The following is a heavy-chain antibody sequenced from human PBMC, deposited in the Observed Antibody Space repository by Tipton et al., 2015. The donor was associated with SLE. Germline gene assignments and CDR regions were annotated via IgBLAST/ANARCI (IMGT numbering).Heavy chain of an antibody. CDR2: ISAYNGNT. CDR1: GYTFTSYG. Sequence: QLVQSGAEVKKPGASVKVSCKASGYTFTSYGISWVRQAPGQGLEWMGWISAYNGNTNYAQKLQGRVTMTRDTSTSTVYMELSSLRSEDTAGYYCARGRWIRRWYDAFDIWGQGTMVTVSS. J-gene: IGHJ3*02. V-gene: IGHV1-18*01. CDR3: ARGRWIRRWYDAFDI. D-gene: IGHD4-23*01.